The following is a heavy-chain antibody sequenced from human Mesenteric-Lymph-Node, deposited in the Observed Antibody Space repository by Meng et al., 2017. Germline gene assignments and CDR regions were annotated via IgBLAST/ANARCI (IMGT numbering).Heavy chain of an antibody. CDR1: GGSVSSGSNY. CDR3: QREVEGSSLFN. J-gene: IGHJ4*02. CDR2: IYYSGST. V-gene: IGHV4-61*01. D-gene: IGHD6-13*01. Sequence: SETLSLTCTVSGGSVSSGSNYWTWIRQPPGKGLEWIGYIYYSGSTNYNPSLKSRVSISLDTSKNQFSLKLSSVTAADTAVYYCQREVEGSSLFNWGQGTLGTVSS.